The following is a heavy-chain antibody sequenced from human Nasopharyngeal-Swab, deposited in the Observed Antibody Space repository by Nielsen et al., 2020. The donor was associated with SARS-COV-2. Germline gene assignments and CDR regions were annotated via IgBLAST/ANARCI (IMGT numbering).Heavy chain of an antibody. Sequence: GESLKISCAASGFTFSSYDMHWVRPAPGKGLEWVAVISYDGSNKYYADSVKGRFTISRDNSKNTLYLQMNSLRAEDTAVYYCAKGGGTTGTVGLDIWGQGTMVTVSS. D-gene: IGHD1-1*01. CDR3: AKGGGTTGTVGLDI. CDR1: GFTFSSYD. J-gene: IGHJ3*02. V-gene: IGHV3-30*18. CDR2: ISYDGSNK.